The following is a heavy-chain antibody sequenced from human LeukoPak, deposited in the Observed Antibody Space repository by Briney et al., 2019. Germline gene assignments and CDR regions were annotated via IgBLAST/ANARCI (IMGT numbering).Heavy chain of an antibody. Sequence: SETLSLTCTVSGGSISIYYWSWIRQPPGKGLEWIGYIYYSGSTNYNPSLKSRVTISVDTSKNQFSLKLSPVTAADTAVYYCARDSVGSGCVYMDVWGKGTTVTVSS. V-gene: IGHV4-59*01. J-gene: IGHJ6*03. CDR3: ARDSVGSGCVYMDV. CDR1: GGSISIYY. D-gene: IGHD6-19*01. CDR2: IYYSGST.